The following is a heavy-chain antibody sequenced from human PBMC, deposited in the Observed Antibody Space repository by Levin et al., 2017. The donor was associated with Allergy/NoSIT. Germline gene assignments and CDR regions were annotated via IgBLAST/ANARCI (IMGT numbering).Heavy chain of an antibody. D-gene: IGHD6-19*01. J-gene: IGHJ3*02. V-gene: IGHV3-21*01. CDR1: GFTFSSYS. CDR3: ARVSSGPGIAVAGILDAFDI. CDR2: ISSSSSYI. Sequence: GGSLRLSCAASGFTFSSYSMNWVRQAPGKGLEWVSSISSSSSYIYYADSVKGRFTISRDNAKNSLYLQMNSLRAEDTAVYYCARVSSGPGIAVAGILDAFDIWGQGTMVTVSS.